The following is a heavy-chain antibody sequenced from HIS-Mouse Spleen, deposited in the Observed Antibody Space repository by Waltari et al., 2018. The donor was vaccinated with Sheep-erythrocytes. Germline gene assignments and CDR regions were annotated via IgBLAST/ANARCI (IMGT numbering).Heavy chain of an antibody. CDR2: ISSSSYI. CDR3: ARVASGATFDY. CDR1: GFTFSSYS. Sequence: GESGGGLVKPGGSLRLSCAASGFTFSSYSMNWVRQAPGKGLECVSSISSSSYIYYADSVKGRFTISRDNAKNSLYLQMNSLRAEDTAVYSCARVASGATFDYWGQGTLVTVSS. V-gene: IGHV3-21*01. J-gene: IGHJ4*02. D-gene: IGHD1-26*01.